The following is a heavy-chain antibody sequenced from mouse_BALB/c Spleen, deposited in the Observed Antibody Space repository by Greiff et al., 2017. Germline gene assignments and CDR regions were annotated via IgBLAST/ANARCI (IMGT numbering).Heavy chain of an antibody. J-gene: IGHJ4*01. CDR1: GYTFSSYW. CDR3: GEMGSLYYAMDY. Sequence: QVQLQQSGAELMKPGASVKISCKATGYTFSSYWIEWVKQRPGHGLEWIGEILPGSGSTNYNEKFKGKATFTADTSSNTAYMQLSSLTSEDSAVYYCGEMGSLYYAMDYWGQGTSVTVSS. V-gene: IGHV1-9*01. D-gene: IGHD6-2*01. CDR2: ILPGSGST.